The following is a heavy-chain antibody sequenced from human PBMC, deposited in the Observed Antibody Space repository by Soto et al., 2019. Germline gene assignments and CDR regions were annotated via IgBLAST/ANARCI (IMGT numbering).Heavy chain of an antibody. CDR1: GGSISSGDYY. CDR2: IYYSGST. D-gene: IGHD3-16*01. J-gene: IGHJ3*02. Sequence: SETLSLTCTVSGGSISSGDYYWSWIRQPPGKGLEWIGYIYYSGSTYYNPSLKSRVTISVDTSKNQFSLKLSSVTAADTAVYYCAREGGDSNDAFDIWGQGTMVTVSS. CDR3: AREGGDSNDAFDI. V-gene: IGHV4-30-4*01.